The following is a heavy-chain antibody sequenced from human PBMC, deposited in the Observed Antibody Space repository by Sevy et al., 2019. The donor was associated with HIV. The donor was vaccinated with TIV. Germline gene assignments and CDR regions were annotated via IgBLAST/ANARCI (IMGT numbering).Heavy chain of an antibody. Sequence: ASVKVSCKASGYTFTSYAMHWVRQAPGQRLEWMGWINAGNGNTKYSQKLQGRVTITRDTSASTDYMELSSLRSEDTAVYYCARSPVELKAYTSYYYYGMDVWGQGTTVTVSS. CDR2: INAGNGNT. J-gene: IGHJ6*02. CDR1: GYTFTSYA. V-gene: IGHV1-3*01. CDR3: ARSPVELKAYTSYYYYGMDV. D-gene: IGHD2-21*01.